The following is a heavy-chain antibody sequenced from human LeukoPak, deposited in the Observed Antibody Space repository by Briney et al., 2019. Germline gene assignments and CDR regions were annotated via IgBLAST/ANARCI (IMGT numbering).Heavy chain of an antibody. J-gene: IGHJ4*02. D-gene: IGHD1-26*01. V-gene: IGHV1-2*02. CDR1: GGTFSSYA. CDR3: ARGGGVGEVDY. Sequence: ASVKVSCKASGGTFSSYAISWVRQAPGQGLEWMGWINPNSGGTNYAQKFQGRVTMTRDTSISTAYMELSRLRSDDTAVYYCARGGGVGEVDYWGQGTLVTVPS. CDR2: INPNSGGT.